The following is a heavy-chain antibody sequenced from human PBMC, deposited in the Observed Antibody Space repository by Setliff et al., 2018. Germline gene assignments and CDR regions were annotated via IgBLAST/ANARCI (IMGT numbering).Heavy chain of an antibody. D-gene: IGHD3-10*01. J-gene: IGHJ4*02. CDR1: GESIRSNNW. CDR3: ARAPGRNIRGDY. V-gene: IGHV4-4*02. Sequence: SETLSLTCTVSGESIRSNNWWNWVRQPPGKGLEWIGDIYQSGTTNYNPSLKSRVTISADTSKNQFSLKLKSVTAADTAVYYCARAPGRNIRGDYWGQGALVTVTS. CDR2: IYQSGTT.